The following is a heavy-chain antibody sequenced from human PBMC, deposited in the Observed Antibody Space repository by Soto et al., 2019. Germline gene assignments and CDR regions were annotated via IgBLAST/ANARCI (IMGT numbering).Heavy chain of an antibody. J-gene: IGHJ5*02. D-gene: IGHD3-22*01. CDR3: ARDLTMIVVVSNWFDP. CDR2: ISSSSSTI. CDR1: GFTFSSYS. V-gene: IGHV3-48*02. Sequence: EVQLVESGGGLVQPGGSLRLSCAASGFTFSSYSMNWVRQAPGKGLEWVSYISSSSSTIYYADSVKGRFTISRDNAKNSLYLQMNSLRDEDTAVYYCARDLTMIVVVSNWFDPWGQGTLVTVSS.